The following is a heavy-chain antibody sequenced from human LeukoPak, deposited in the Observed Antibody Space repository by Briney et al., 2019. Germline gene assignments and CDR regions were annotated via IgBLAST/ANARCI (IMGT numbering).Heavy chain of an antibody. Sequence: RTGGSLRLSCAASGFAVSSNYMSWVRQAPGKGLEWVSVIYSGGSTYYADSVKGRFTISRDNSKNTLYLQMNSLRAEDTAVYYCAKDRGREYSSSSAGYYFDYWGQGTLVTVSS. CDR1: GFAVSSNY. D-gene: IGHD6-6*01. CDR3: AKDRGREYSSSSAGYYFDY. J-gene: IGHJ4*02. V-gene: IGHV3-53*05. CDR2: IYSGGST.